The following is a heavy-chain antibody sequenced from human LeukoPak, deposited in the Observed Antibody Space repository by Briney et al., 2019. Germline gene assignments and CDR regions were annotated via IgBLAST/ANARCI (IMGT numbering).Heavy chain of an antibody. D-gene: IGHD2-2*02. CDR3: ARVGGNIVVVPAAIFRYGMDV. CDR2: ISAKNGNT. V-gene: IGHV1-18*04. CDR1: GYTFTNYG. Sequence: ASVKVSCKASGYTFTNYGISWVRQAPGQGLEWMGWISAKNGNTNYAQKLQGRVTMTTDTSTSTAYMELRSLRSDDTAVYYCARVGGNIVVVPAAIFRYGMDVWGQGTTVTVSS. J-gene: IGHJ6*02.